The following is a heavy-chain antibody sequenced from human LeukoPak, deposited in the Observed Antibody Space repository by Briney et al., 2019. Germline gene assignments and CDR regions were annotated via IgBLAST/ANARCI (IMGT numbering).Heavy chain of an antibody. D-gene: IGHD1-26*01. CDR1: GFAVSSNY. J-gene: IGHJ4*02. Sequence: GGSLRLPCAASGFAVSSNYMSWVRQAPGKGLEWVSVIYSGGSTYYADSVKGRFTISRDNSKNTLYLQMNSLRAEDTAVYYCARAEVGATPFVFDYWGQGTLVTVSS. CDR3: ARAEVGATPFVFDY. CDR2: IYSGGST. V-gene: IGHV3-53*01.